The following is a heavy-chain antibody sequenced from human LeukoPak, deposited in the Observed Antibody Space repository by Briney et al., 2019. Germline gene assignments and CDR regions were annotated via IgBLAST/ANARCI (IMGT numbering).Heavy chain of an antibody. CDR1: GFTFSSYS. CDR3: ARDAVDDYYDSSGYPDY. D-gene: IGHD3-22*01. V-gene: IGHV3-21*01. CDR2: ISSSSSYI. Sequence: PGGSLRLSCAASGFTFSSYSMTWVRPAPGKGLEWVSSISSSSSYIYYADSVKGRFTISRDNAKNSLYLQMNSLRAEDTAVYYCARDAVDDYYDSSGYPDYWGQGTLVTVSS. J-gene: IGHJ4*02.